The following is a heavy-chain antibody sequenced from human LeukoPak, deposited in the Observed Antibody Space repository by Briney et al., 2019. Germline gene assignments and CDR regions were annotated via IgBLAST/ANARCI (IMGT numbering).Heavy chain of an antibody. CDR2: ISDGGAGT. CDR3: GKEGRGMGAATIDY. J-gene: IGHJ4*02. V-gene: IGHV3-23*01. CDR1: GFTFSNHA. D-gene: IGHD1-26*01. Sequence: GGSLRLSCAASGFTFSNHAMTWVRQAPGKGLEWVSGISDGGAGTYYADSVGRFSISRDNSKNTLYLQITSLRRQDTAEYYCGKEGRGMGAATIDYWGQGTLVTVSS.